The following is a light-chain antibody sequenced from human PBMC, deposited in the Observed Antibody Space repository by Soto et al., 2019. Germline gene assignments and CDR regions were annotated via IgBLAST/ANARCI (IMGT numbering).Light chain of an antibody. CDR1: SSDVGGYNY. CDR2: DVS. CDR3: SSYTSSSTLEGV. Sequence: QSVLTQPASWSVSPGQSITISCTGTSSDVGGYNYVSWYQQHPGKAPKLMIYDVSNRPSGVSNRFSGSKSGNTASLTISGLQAEDEADYYCSSYTSSSTLEGVFGTGTKVTVL. J-gene: IGLJ1*01. V-gene: IGLV2-14*01.